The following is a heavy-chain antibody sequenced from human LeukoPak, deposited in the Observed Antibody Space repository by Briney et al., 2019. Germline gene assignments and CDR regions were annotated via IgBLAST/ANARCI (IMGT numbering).Heavy chain of an antibody. CDR2: ISSSSSYI. J-gene: IGHJ4*02. V-gene: IGHV3-21*01. Sequence: GGSLRLSCAASGFTFSSYSMNWVRQAPGKGLEWVSSISSSSSYIYYADSVKGRFTISRDNAKNSLYLQMNSLRAEDTAVYYCARDAARGGGDFDYWGQGTLVTVSS. D-gene: IGHD2-21*01. CDR1: GFTFSSYS. CDR3: ARDAARGGGDFDY.